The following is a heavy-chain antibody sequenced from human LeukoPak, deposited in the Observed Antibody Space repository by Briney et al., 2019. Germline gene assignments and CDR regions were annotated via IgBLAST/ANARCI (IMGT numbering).Heavy chain of an antibody. CDR1: GFTFSSYG. CDR3: ARGPNIVALGRLLGAGYMDV. Sequence: PGGSLRLSCAASGFTFSSYGMHWVRQAPGKGLEWVAFIRYDGSNKYYADSVKGRFTISRDNSKNTLYLQMNSLRAEDTAVYYCARGPNIVALGRLLGAGYMDVWGKGTTVTVSS. CDR2: IRYDGSNK. V-gene: IGHV3-30*02. D-gene: IGHD2-15*01. J-gene: IGHJ6*03.